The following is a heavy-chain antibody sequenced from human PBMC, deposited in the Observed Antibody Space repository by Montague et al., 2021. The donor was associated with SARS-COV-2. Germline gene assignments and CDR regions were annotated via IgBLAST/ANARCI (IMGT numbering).Heavy chain of an antibody. Sequence: SETLSLTCTVSGGSISSYYWSWIWQPPGTGLQWIWYISYSTSTNYNHSLKLRVTISVDTSKNHFTLRLSSVTAADTAVYYCANFRRTQLRLGILYYGMDVWGQGTMVTVSS. J-gene: IGHJ6*02. CDR3: ANFRRTQLRLGILYYGMDV. CDR1: GGSISSYY. D-gene: IGHD3-16*01. CDR2: ISYSTST. V-gene: IGHV4-59*01.